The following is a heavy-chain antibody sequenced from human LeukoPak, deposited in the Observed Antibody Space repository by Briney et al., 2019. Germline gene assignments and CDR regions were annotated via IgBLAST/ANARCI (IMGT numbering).Heavy chain of an antibody. CDR1: SGSINSYY. D-gene: IGHD1-1*01. V-gene: IGHV4-59*01. CDR3: ARVSWFPGTSYYYMDV. J-gene: IGHJ6*03. CDR2: IYSSGST. Sequence: SETLSLTCTVSSGSINSYYWNWIRQPPGKGLEWIGRIYSSGSTNYSPSLKSRVTISVDTSKNQFSLKLSSVTAADTAVYYCARVSWFPGTSYYYMDVWGKGTTVTVSS.